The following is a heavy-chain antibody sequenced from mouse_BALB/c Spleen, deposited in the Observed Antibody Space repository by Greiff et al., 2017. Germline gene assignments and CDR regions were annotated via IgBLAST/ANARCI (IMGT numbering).Heavy chain of an antibody. CDR3: ARRLDY. CDR2: INPSTGYT. CDR1: GYTFTSYW. Sequence: VKLMESGAELVRPGSSVKMSCKASGYTFTSYWMHWVKQRPGQGLEWIGYINPSTGYTEYNQKFKDKATLTADKSSSTAYMQLSSLTSEDSAVYYCARRLDYWGQGTTLTVSS. V-gene: IGHV1-4*01. J-gene: IGHJ2*01. D-gene: IGHD2-13*01.